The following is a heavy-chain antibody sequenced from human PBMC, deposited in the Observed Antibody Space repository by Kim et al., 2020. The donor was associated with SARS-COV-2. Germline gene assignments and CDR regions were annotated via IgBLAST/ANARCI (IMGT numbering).Heavy chain of an antibody. V-gene: IGHV4-59*01. D-gene: IGHD3-10*01. J-gene: IGHJ6*02. CDR3: ARGDRYYYGSGSYYKARYYGMDV. Sequence: SETLSLTCTVSGGSISSYYWSWIRQPPGKGLEWIGYIYYSGSTNYNPSLKSRVTISVDTSKNQFSLKLSSVTAADTAVYYCARGDRYYYGSGSYYKARYYGMDVWGQRTTVTVSS. CDR2: IYYSGST. CDR1: GGSISSYY.